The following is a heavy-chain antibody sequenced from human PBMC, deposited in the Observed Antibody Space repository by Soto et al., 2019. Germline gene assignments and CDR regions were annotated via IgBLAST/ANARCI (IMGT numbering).Heavy chain of an antibody. D-gene: IGHD3-22*01. CDR3: ARVRYYYDSSGLSRGFDP. Sequence: GGSLRLSCAASGFTVSSNYMSWVRQAPGKGLEWVSVIYSGGSTYYADSVKGRFTISRDNSKNTLYLQMNSLRAEDTAVYYCARVRYYYDSSGLSRGFDPWGQGTLVTVSS. V-gene: IGHV3-53*01. CDR2: IYSGGST. J-gene: IGHJ5*02. CDR1: GFTVSSNY.